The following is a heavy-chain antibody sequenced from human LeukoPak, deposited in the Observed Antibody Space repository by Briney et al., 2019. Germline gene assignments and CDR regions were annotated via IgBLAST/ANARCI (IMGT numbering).Heavy chain of an antibody. J-gene: IGHJ4*02. Sequence: SETLSLTCTVSGGSISSYYWSWIRQPPGKGLEWIGYISYSVSTNSNPSLKSRVTISLDTSKNQFSLKLSPVTAADTAVYYCAGHHPRNTVDFWGQGTLVTVSS. D-gene: IGHD2/OR15-2a*01. CDR2: ISYSVST. CDR1: GGSISSYY. CDR3: AGHHPRNTVDF. V-gene: IGHV4-59*08.